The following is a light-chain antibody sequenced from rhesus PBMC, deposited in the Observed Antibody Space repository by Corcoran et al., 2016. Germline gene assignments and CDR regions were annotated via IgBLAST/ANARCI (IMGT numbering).Light chain of an antibody. J-gene: IGKJ2*01. Sequence: EIVMTQSPATLALSPGERATLSFRASQSVSIFLGWYQQKRGQAPRLLSYGASSRATGSPDRFSGSGSGTEFSLTISSLEPEDVGVYFCLQSSSWPYSFGQGTKVEIK. V-gene: IGKV3-24*03. CDR3: LQSSSWPYS. CDR1: QSVSIF. CDR2: GAS.